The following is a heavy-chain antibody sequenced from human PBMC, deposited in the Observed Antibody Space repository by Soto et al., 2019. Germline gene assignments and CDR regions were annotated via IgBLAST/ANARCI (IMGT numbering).Heavy chain of an antibody. V-gene: IGHV2-5*02. Sequence: QITLKESGPTLVKPTQTLTLTCTFSGFSLSSTRMAVGWIRQPPGKALEWLVLIYWDDDKRYSPFLKSRLTITKDTSKNQVVLTMSNMDPVDTARYYCAHIVVAGLGYYFVYWGQGTLVTVSS. CDR2: IYWDDDK. D-gene: IGHD6-19*01. CDR1: GFSLSSTRMA. J-gene: IGHJ4*02. CDR3: AHIVVAGLGYYFVY.